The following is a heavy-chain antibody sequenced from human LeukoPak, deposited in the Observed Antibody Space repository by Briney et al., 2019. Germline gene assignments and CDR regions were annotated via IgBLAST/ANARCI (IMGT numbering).Heavy chain of an antibody. CDR3: ARAPSTVTTEGLYYYYYAMDV. Sequence: GASVKVSCKASGYRLSYYGISWVRQAPGQGLEWMGWINAYTGNTNYAQKLQGRVTMTTDTSTSTAYMELRSLRSEDTAVYYCARAPSTVTTEGLYYYYYAMDVWGQGTTVTVSS. CDR1: GYRLSYYG. V-gene: IGHV1-18*01. D-gene: IGHD4-17*01. CDR2: INAYTGNT. J-gene: IGHJ6*02.